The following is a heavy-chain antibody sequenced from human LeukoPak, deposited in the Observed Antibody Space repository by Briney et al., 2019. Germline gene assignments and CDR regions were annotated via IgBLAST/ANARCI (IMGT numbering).Heavy chain of an antibody. V-gene: IGHV7-4-1*02. CDR3: AIIPTWFGRTGPFDY. D-gene: IGHD3-10*01. J-gene: IGHJ4*02. Sequence: ASVKVSCKASGYTFTSYTMNWMRQAPGQGLEWMGWINTNTGNPTYAQGFTGRFVFSLDTSVSTAYLQISSLKTEDTAVYYCAIIPTWFGRTGPFDYWGQGTLVTVSS. CDR1: GYTFTSYT. CDR2: INTNTGNP.